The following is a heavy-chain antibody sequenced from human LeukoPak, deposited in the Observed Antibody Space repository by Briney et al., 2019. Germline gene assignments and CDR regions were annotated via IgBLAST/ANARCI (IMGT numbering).Heavy chain of an antibody. CDR2: ISYDGGFQ. J-gene: IGHJ6*02. CDR1: GFTFSSYG. D-gene: IGHD3-16*01. CDR3: AKDRRMMSPYYGMDV. V-gene: IGHV3-30*18. Sequence: PGGSLRLSCAASGFTFSSYGIHWVRQAPGKGLEWVAVISYDGGFQYYADSVKGRFTMSRDNSKNTVYLQLNSLRAEDTAVYYCAKDRRMMSPYYGMDVWGQGTTVTVSS.